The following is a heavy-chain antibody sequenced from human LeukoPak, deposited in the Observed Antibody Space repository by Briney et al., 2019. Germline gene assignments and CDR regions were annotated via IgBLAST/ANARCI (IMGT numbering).Heavy chain of an antibody. CDR3: ARPHGYCSGGSCYSSDYFDY. CDR1: GYSFTSYW. Sequence: GESLKISCKGSGYSFTSYWIGWVRQMPGKGLEWIVIIYPCDSVTRYSPSFQGQVTISADQSLRPDYLQWSSLKSSDTAMYYCARPHGYCSGGSCYSSDYFDYWGQGTMVSVSS. J-gene: IGHJ4*02. CDR2: IYPCDSVT. D-gene: IGHD2-15*01. V-gene: IGHV5-51*01.